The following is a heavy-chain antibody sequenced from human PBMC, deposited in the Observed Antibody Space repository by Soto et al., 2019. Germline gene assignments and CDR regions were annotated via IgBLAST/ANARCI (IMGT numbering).Heavy chain of an antibody. D-gene: IGHD6-13*01. V-gene: IGHV4-30-2*01. CDR2: IYHSGIT. Sequence: PSETLSLACTVSGGSISSGDYYWMWIRQPPGKGLEWIGYIYHSGITYYNPSLKSRVTISVDRSKNQFSLKLSSVTAADTAVYYCARGQHPNYGMDVWGQGTTVTVS. CDR3: ARGQHPNYGMDV. J-gene: IGHJ6*02. CDR1: GGSISSGDYY.